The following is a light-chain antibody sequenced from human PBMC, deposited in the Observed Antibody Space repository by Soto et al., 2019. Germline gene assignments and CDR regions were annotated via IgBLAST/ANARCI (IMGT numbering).Light chain of an antibody. Sequence: QSAPTQPPSASGSPGQSVTISCTGTSSDVGGYNYVSWYQQHPGKAPKLMIYEVSKRPSGVPDRFSGSKSGNTASLTVSGLQAEDEADYYCISYAGSNLLYVFGTGTKVTVL. CDR3: ISYAGSNLLYV. J-gene: IGLJ1*01. V-gene: IGLV2-8*01. CDR2: EVS. CDR1: SSDVGGYNY.